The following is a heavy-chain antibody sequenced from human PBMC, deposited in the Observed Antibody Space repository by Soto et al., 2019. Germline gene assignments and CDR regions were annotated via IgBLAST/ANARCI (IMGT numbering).Heavy chain of an antibody. J-gene: IGHJ6*02. CDR3: ARADRSSWLTYYYYGMDV. CDR2: IWYDGSNK. Sequence: QVQLVESGGGVVQPGRSLRLSCAASGFTFSSYGMHWVRQAPGKGLEWVAVIWYDGSNKYYADSVKGRFTISRDNSKNTLYLPMNSLSAEDTAGYYCARADRSSWLTYYYYGMDVWGQGTTVTVSS. D-gene: IGHD6-13*01. V-gene: IGHV3-33*01. CDR1: GFTFSSYG.